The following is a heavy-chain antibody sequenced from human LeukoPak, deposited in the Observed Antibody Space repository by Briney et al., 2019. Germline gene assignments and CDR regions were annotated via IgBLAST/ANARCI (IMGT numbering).Heavy chain of an antibody. V-gene: IGHV4-59*01. D-gene: IGHD2-2*01. J-gene: IGHJ6*03. CDR3: ARAAYCSSTSCYDAFYYYMDV. Sequence: PSETLSLTXTVSGGSISSYYWSWIRQPPGKGLEWIGYIYYSGSTNYNPSLKSRVTISVDTSKNQFSLKLSSVTAADTAVYYCARAAYCSSTSCYDAFYYYMDVWGKGTTVTVSS. CDR2: IYYSGST. CDR1: GGSISSYY.